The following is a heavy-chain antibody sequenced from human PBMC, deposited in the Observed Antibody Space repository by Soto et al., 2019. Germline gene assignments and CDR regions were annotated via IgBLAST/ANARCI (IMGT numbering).Heavy chain of an antibody. CDR2: ISYDGSNK. Sequence: GGSLRFSCAASGFTVSSNYAMHWVRQAPGKGLEWVAVISYDGSNKYYADSVKGRFTISRDNSKNTLYLQMNSLRAEDTAVYYCARDGGITGTTATDYWGQGTLVTVSS. D-gene: IGHD1-20*01. V-gene: IGHV3-30-3*01. J-gene: IGHJ4*02. CDR3: ARDGGITGTTATDY. CDR1: GFTVSSNYA.